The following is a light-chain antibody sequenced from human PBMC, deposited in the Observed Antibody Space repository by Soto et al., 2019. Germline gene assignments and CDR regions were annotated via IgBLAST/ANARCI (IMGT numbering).Light chain of an antibody. CDR2: EVS. J-gene: IGLJ1*01. CDR1: SSDVGGYNY. CDR3: SSYAGSNNFGV. V-gene: IGLV2-8*01. Sequence: QSVLAQPPSASGSPGQSVTISCTGTSSDVGGYNYVSWYQQHPGKAPKLMIYEVSKRPSGVPDRFSGSKSGNTASLTVSGLQAEDEADYYCSSYAGSNNFGVFGTGTMVTVL.